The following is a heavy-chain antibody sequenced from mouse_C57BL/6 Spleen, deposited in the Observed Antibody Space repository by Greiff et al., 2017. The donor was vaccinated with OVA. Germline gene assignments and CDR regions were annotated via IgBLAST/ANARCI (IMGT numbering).Heavy chain of an antibody. CDR2: IWSGGST. J-gene: IGHJ1*03. D-gene: IGHD1-1*01. CDR1: GFSLTSYG. Sequence: VQLQESGPGLVQPSQSLSITCTVSGFSLTSYGVHWVRQPPGKGLEWLGVIWSGGSTDYNAAFISRLSISKDNSKSQVFFKMNSLQADDTAIYYCAKNVITTVVAPDVWGTGTTVTVSS. V-gene: IGHV2-4*01. CDR3: AKNVITTVVAPDV.